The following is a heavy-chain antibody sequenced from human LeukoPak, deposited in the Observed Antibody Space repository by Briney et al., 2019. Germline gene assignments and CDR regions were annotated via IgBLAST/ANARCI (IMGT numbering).Heavy chain of an antibody. CDR2: ISSSSSYI. D-gene: IGHD1-26*01. Sequence: PGGSLRLSCAASGFTFSSYSMNWVRQAPGKGLEWVSSISSSSSYIYYADSVKGRFTISRDNAKNSLYLQMNSLRAEDTAVYYCARDGEWELLSDAFDIWGQGTMVTVSS. V-gene: IGHV3-21*01. CDR1: GFTFSSYS. J-gene: IGHJ3*02. CDR3: ARDGEWELLSDAFDI.